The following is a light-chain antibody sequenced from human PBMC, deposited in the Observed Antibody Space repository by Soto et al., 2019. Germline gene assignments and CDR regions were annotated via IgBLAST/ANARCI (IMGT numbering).Light chain of an antibody. Sequence: DIQMTQFPSSLSASVGDRVTITCRASQGIGNDLGWYQHKPGKAPKRLIFSASTLDSGVPSRFSGGGFGTEFTLTISSLQPEDFATYYCLHHYIYPLTLGGGTKVEIK. J-gene: IGKJ4*01. V-gene: IGKV1-17*01. CDR3: LHHYIYPLT. CDR2: SAS. CDR1: QGIGND.